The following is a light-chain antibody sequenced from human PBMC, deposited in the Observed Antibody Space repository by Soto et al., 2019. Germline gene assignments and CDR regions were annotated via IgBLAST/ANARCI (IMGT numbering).Light chain of an antibody. Sequence: DMQMTQSPSSLSASVGDRVTITCQASQDIRNYVNWYQQKPGKAPKLLISGASNLETGVTSRFSGRVSGTDFTFTITSLQPEDIATYYCQQYDNVPSFTCGPGTKVNVK. CDR2: GAS. V-gene: IGKV1-33*01. CDR1: QDIRNY. J-gene: IGKJ3*01. CDR3: QQYDNVPSFT.